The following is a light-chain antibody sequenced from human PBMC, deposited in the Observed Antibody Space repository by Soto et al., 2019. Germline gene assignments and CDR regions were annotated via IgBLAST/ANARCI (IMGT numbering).Light chain of an antibody. Sequence: QSALTQPASVTGSPGQTITISCTGTTSDVDYNRVSWYQQYPGTAPKLMINEVTNRPSGVSDRFSGSRSGNTASLTISGLQPEDEADYYCSSYTIRRSWVFGGGTKLTV. V-gene: IGLV2-14*01. CDR2: EVT. CDR3: SSYTIRRSWV. CDR1: TSDVDYNR. J-gene: IGLJ3*02.